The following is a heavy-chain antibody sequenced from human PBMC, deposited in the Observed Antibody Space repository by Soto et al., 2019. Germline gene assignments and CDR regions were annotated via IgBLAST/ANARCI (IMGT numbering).Heavy chain of an antibody. D-gene: IGHD2-15*01. CDR2: ISAYNGNT. CDR1: GYSFSGYV. J-gene: IGHJ6*02. Sequence: ASGKVSCEGSGYSFSGYVIRWLGQSPGQGLEWMGWISAYNGNTNYAQKLQGRVTMTTDTSTSTAYMELRSLRSDDTAVYYCAREIVVVVAATDGGQGMDVWGQGTTVTVSS. V-gene: IGHV1-18*01. CDR3: AREIVVVVAATDGGQGMDV.